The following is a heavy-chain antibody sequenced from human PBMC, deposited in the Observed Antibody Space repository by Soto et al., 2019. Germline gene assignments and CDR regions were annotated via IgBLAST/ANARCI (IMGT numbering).Heavy chain of an antibody. Sequence: QPQLQESGPGLLKPLQTLSLTCSVSGASVSDSSYFWGWVRQPPGKGLEWIGSFYNNGRTHYSSSLKSRLTISMDTSNSQFSLKLTSVTAADTATYYCVSLKWELLGTWYNYGVDVWGQGTTVTVSS. V-gene: IGHV4-39*01. J-gene: IGHJ6*02. D-gene: IGHD1-26*01. CDR3: VSLKWELLGTWYNYGVDV. CDR2: FYNNGRT. CDR1: GASVSDSSYF.